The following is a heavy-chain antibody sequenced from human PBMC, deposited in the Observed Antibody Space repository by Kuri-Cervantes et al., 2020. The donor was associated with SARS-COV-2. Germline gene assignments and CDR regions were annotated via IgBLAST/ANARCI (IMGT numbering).Heavy chain of an antibody. CDR2: IYYSGST. CDR3: ARQVLLWFGELNYMDV. J-gene: IGHJ6*03. Sequence: LRLSCTVSGGSISSGSYYWSWIRQPAGKGLEWIGYIYYSGSTYYNPSLKSRVTISVDTSKNQLSLKLSSVTAADTAVYYCARQVLLWFGELNYMDVWGKGTTVTVSS. D-gene: IGHD3-10*01. V-gene: IGHV4-30-4*08. CDR1: GGSISSGSYY.